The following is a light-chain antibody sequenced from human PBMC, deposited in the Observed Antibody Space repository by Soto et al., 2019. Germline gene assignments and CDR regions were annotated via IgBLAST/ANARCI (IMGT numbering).Light chain of an antibody. V-gene: IGKV3-11*01. CDR2: DTS. J-gene: IGKJ4*01. Sequence: EIVLTQSPSTLYFSPGETATLSCRASQSVGNYLAWYQQRPGQAPMLLIFDTSHRAPGVPSRFIGSGSGTDFSLTIISLQPEEFAVYYCHQRSSSLTFGGGTKV. CDR1: QSVGNY. CDR3: HQRSSSLT.